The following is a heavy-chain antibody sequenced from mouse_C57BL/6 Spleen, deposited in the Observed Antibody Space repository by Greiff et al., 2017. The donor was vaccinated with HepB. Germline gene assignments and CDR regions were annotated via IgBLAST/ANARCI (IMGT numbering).Heavy chain of an antibody. CDR1: GYTFTSYW. CDR3: ARKEDYYGSGYFDV. Sequence: VQLQQPGAELVKPGASVKMSCKASGYTFTSYWITWVKQRPGQGLEWIGDIYPGSGSTNYNEKFKSKATLTVDTSSSTAYMQRSSLTSEDSAVYYCARKEDYYGSGYFDVWGTGTTVTVSS. CDR2: IYPGSGST. J-gene: IGHJ1*03. D-gene: IGHD1-1*01. V-gene: IGHV1-55*01.